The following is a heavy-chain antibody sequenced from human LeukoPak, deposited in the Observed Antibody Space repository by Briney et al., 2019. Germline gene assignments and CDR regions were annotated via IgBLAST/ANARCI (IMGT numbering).Heavy chain of an antibody. CDR2: VKGDEISA. CDR1: GFTFTDFW. J-gene: IGHJ3*02. Sequence: GGSLRLSCAASGFTFTDFWMHWVRQAPGGGLVWVSRVKGDEISALYADSVKGRFTISRDNAKNTLYLQMNSLRADDTALYYCATGPYSAFEMWGQGTMVTVSS. V-gene: IGHV3-74*01. D-gene: IGHD2-21*01. CDR3: ATGPYSAFEM.